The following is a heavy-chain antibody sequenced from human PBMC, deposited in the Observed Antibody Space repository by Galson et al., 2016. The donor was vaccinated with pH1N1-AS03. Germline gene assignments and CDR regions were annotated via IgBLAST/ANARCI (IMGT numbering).Heavy chain of an antibody. J-gene: IGHJ4*02. CDR3: ARGRGYHLRDITDY. D-gene: IGHD2-15*01. V-gene: IGHV1-69*13. CDR1: GGTFNSNA. Sequence: SVKVSCKASGGTFNSNAISWARQAPGQGLEWMGGIIAIFRTTIYAQKFQGRVTITADEFMRTVNMELSSLTSEDTAVYYCARGRGYHLRDITDYWGLGTLVTVSS. CDR2: IIAIFRTT.